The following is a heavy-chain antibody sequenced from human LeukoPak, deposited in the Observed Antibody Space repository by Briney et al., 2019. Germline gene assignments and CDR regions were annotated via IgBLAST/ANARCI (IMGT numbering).Heavy chain of an antibody. CDR3: ARGMSPLPSLYDSSGYPPDS. D-gene: IGHD3-22*01. J-gene: IGHJ4*02. V-gene: IGHV4-59*02. CDR1: GGSVSRNY. CDR2: VFYSGST. Sequence: SETLSLTCTVSGGSVSRNYWTWIRQPPGKGLEWIGYVFYSGSTNYNPSLKSRVTISVDTTDNEVSLKLDSVTAADTAMYYCARGMSPLPSLYDSSGYPPDSWGQGTLVTVSS.